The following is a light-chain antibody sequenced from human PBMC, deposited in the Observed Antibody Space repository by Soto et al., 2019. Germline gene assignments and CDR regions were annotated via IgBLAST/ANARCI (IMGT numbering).Light chain of an antibody. CDR3: QQYGSSSWT. J-gene: IGKJ1*01. V-gene: IGKV3-20*01. Sequence: EIVLMQSPGTLSLSPGERATLSCRASQSVSSYLAWYQQKPGQAPRLLIYGASSRATGIPDRFSGSGSGTDFTLTISRLEPEDFAVYYCQQYGSSSWTFGQGTKVDIK. CDR1: QSVSSY. CDR2: GAS.